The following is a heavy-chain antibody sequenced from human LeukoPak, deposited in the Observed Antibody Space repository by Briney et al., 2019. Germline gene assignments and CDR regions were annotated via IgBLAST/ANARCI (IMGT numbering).Heavy chain of an antibody. CDR3: ARDNKGFDY. CDR2: IPYDGSNK. CDR1: GFTFSSYA. V-gene: IGHV3-30-3*01. D-gene: IGHD1/OR15-1a*01. Sequence: GGSLRLSCAASGFTFSSYAMHWVRQAPGKGLEWVAVIPYDGSNKYYADSVKGRFTISRDNSMNTLYLQMNSLRAEDTAVYYCARDNKGFDYWGQGTLVTVSS. J-gene: IGHJ4*02.